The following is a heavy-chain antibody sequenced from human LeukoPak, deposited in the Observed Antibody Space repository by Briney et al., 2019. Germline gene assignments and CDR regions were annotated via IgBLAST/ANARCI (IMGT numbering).Heavy chain of an antibody. CDR2: ISSSSYI. J-gene: IGHJ5*02. CDR1: GFTFSSYS. CDR3: ARTRSSPNWFDP. V-gene: IGHV3-21*01. D-gene: IGHD3-10*01. Sequence: GGSLRLSCAASGFTFSSYSMNWVRQAPGKGLEWVSSISSSSYIYYADSVKGRFTISRDNAKNSLYLQMNSLRAEDTAVYYCARTRSSPNWFDPWGQETLVTVSS.